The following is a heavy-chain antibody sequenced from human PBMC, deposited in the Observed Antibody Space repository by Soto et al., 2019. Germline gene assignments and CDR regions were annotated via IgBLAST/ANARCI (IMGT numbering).Heavy chain of an antibody. J-gene: IGHJ5*02. CDR2: IYYSGST. CDR3: ARGPPVTTRAVPFDP. Sequence: QVQLQESGPGLVKPSQTLSLTCTVSGGSISSGDYYWSWIRQPPGKGLEWIGYIYYSGSTYYNPSLKSRVTISVDPSKTQFSRKLSSVTAADTAVYYCARGPPVTTRAVPFDPWGQGTLVTVSS. D-gene: IGHD4-17*01. CDR1: GGSISSGDYY. V-gene: IGHV4-30-4*01.